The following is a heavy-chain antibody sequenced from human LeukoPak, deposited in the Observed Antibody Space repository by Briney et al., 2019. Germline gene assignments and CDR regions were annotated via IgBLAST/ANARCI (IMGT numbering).Heavy chain of an antibody. Sequence: PSETLSLTCAVYGGSISSYYWSWIRQPPGKGLEWIGYIYYSGSTNYNPSLKSRVTISVDTSKNQFSLKLSSVTAADTAVYYCARVVAGDYYDSRERYYYMDVWGKGTTVTISS. V-gene: IGHV4-59*01. CDR3: ARVVAGDYYDSRERYYYMDV. CDR1: GGSISSYY. CDR2: IYYSGST. J-gene: IGHJ6*03. D-gene: IGHD3-22*01.